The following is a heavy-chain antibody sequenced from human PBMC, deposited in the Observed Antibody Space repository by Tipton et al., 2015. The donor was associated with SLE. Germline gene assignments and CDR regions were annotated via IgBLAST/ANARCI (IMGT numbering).Heavy chain of an antibody. CDR2: VYSSGFS. J-gene: IGHJ1*01. CDR1: GDSINGYY. CDR3: ARSGYGRGSFFHH. V-gene: IGHV4-59*08. D-gene: IGHD5-12*01. Sequence: LRLSCTVSGDSINGYYWTWIRQPPGKGLEWVGYVYSSGFSDYNPSLRSRVTISLDTSKNQFSLRLSSVTAADTAMYYCARSGYGRGSFFHHWGQGTRVTVSS.